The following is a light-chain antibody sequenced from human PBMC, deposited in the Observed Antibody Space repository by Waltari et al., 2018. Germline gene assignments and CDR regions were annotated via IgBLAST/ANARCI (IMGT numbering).Light chain of an antibody. CDR1: SSDVGGDDS. CDR3: CSQSSYNGVI. Sequence: QSALSQPASVSGSPGQSITISCTGSSSDVGGDDSVSWYQDHPGQAPKVIIYYVNNRPSGVSDRFSGSKSGNTASLTISGLQAEDEANYYCCSQSSYNGVIFGGGTKLTVL. V-gene: IGLV2-14*03. J-gene: IGLJ2*01. CDR2: YVN.